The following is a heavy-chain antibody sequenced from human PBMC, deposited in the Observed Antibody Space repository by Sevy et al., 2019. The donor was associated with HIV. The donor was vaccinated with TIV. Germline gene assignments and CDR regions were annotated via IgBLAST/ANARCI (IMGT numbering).Heavy chain of an antibody. Sequence: GGSLRLSCAASGFAFYDYSMNWIRQAPGKGLEWVATLSFGCGKINYADSVKGRFTISRDNSKNSFYLQMDNLRVEDTALYYCAREGCTRPHDYWGQGTRVTVSS. CDR1: GFAFYDYS. CDR2: LSFGCGKI. J-gene: IGHJ4*02. D-gene: IGHD2-8*01. V-gene: IGHV3-21*04. CDR3: AREGCTRPHDY.